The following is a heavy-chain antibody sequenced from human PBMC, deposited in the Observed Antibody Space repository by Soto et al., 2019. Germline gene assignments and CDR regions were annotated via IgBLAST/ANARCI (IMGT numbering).Heavy chain of an antibody. CDR3: TTLVASPRYCSSTSCYARIDY. D-gene: IGHD2-2*01. CDR1: GFTFSNAW. J-gene: IGHJ4*02. V-gene: IGHV3-15*07. CDR2: IKSKTDGGTT. Sequence: EVQLVESGGGLVKPGGSLRLSCAASGFTFSNAWMNWVRQAPVKGLEWVGRIKSKTDGGTTDYAAPVKGRFTISRDDSKNTLYLQMNSLKTEDTAVYYCTTLVASPRYCSSTSCYARIDYWGQGTLVTVSS.